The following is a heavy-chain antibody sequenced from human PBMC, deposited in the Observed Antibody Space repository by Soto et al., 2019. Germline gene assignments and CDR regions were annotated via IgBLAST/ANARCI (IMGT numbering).Heavy chain of an antibody. CDR2: IKQDESDK. V-gene: IGHV3-7*03. D-gene: IGHD6-6*01. Sequence: HPGGSLRLSCAVSGFRFRDYWMSWVRQAPGKGLEWVANIKQDESDKYYVDSVKGRFIISRDNAKNALYLQMNSLRVEDTAVYYCATCIAARQTDFDYWGQGTLVTVSS. CDR1: GFRFRDYW. CDR3: ATCIAARQTDFDY. J-gene: IGHJ4*02.